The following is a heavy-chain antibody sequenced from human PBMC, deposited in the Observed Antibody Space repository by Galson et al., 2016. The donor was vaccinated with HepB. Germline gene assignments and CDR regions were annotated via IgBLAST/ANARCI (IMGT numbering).Heavy chain of an antibody. CDR2: IYYSGTT. J-gene: IGHJ4*02. V-gene: IGHV4-39*07. CDR1: GDSISNGNYY. D-gene: IGHD1-26*01. CDR3: AKDATRGSWRFDY. Sequence: SETLSLTCTVSGDSISNGNYYWAWIRQPPGMGLEWIGSIYYSGTTYYNPSLKSRVTIAVDTSKNQFSLNLKSVTAADTAIYFCAKDATRGSWRFDYWGQGTPVTVSP.